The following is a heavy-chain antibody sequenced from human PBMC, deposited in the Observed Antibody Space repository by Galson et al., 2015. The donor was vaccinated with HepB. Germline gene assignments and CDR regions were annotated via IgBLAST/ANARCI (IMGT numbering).Heavy chain of an antibody. CDR3: ARDCGYSSSWYVTYYYYYYMDV. D-gene: IGHD6-13*01. CDR1: GFTFSSYS. CDR2: ISSSSSYI. J-gene: IGHJ6*03. V-gene: IGHV3-21*01. Sequence: SLRLSCAASGFTFSSYSMNWVRQAPGKGLEWVSSISSSSSYIYYADSVKGRFTISRDNAKNSLYLQMNSLRAEDTAVYYCARDCGYSSSWYVTYYYYYYMDVWGKGTTVTVSS.